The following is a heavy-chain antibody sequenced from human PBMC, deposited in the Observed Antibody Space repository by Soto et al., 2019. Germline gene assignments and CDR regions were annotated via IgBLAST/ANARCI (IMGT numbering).Heavy chain of an antibody. CDR3: AKNQHAMAHDY. V-gene: IGHV3-23*01. CDR1: GFTFSNYA. D-gene: IGHD2-8*01. Sequence: AGGSLRLSCAASGFTFSNYAMSWARQAPGKELEWVSTISNSGASTDYADSVKGRFTISRDNSQNTLNLQMNSLRAEDTAIYYCAKNQHAMAHDYWGPGTLVTVSS. CDR2: ISNSGAST. J-gene: IGHJ4*02.